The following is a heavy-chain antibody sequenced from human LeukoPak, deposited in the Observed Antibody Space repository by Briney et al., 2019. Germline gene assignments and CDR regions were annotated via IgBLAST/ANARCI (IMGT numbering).Heavy chain of an antibody. CDR2: IIPIFGTA. CDR1: GGTFSSYA. CDR3: ARDLESYGGGSRTPNDGY. D-gene: IGHD4-23*01. V-gene: IGHV1-69*13. Sequence: SVTVSCKASGGTFSSYAISWVRQAPGQGLEWMGGIIPIFGTANYAQKFQGRVTIAADESTSTAYMELSSLRSEDTAVYYCARDLESYGGGSRTPNDGYWGQGTLVTVSS. J-gene: IGHJ4*02.